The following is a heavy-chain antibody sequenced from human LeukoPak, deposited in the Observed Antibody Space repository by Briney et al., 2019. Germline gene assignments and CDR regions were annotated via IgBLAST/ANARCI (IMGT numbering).Heavy chain of an antibody. V-gene: IGHV3-30*04. CDR3: ARVYLERLTAGYFDH. D-gene: IGHD2-8*01. CDR2: ISDDGRHN. J-gene: IGHJ4*02. CDR1: GFTFSTYA. Sequence: GGSLRLSCVASGFTFSTYAMNWVRQAPGKGLEWVAVISDDGRHNYYADSVKGRFTISRDNSKSTLYLQMNSLRDDDSAAYFCARVYLERLTAGYFDHWGQGTQVTVS.